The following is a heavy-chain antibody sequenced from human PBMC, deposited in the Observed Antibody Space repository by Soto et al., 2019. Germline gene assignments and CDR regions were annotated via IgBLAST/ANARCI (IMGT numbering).Heavy chain of an antibody. D-gene: IGHD2-8*02. Sequence: ESGGGLVQPGGSLRLSCAASGLTFSAFDMHWVRQTTGKGLEWVAAIGTQHDTYYPDSVKGRFTISRENAKNSLYLQMNSRRAGDTAVYYCARQASYWHGGGGWFDPWGQGTLVTVSS. V-gene: IGHV3-13*01. CDR1: GLTFSAFD. CDR3: ARQASYWHGGGGWFDP. CDR2: IGTQHDT. J-gene: IGHJ5*02.